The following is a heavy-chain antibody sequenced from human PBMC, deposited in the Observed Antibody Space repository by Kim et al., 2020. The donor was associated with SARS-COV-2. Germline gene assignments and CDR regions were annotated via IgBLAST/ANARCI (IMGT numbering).Heavy chain of an antibody. CDR3: ARVSSYNGIAAAGFFDY. D-gene: IGHD6-13*01. J-gene: IGHJ4*02. V-gene: IGHV6-1*01. CDR2: TYYRSKWYN. CDR1: GDSVSSNSAA. Sequence: SQTLSLTCAISGDSVSSNSAAWNWIRQSPSRGLEWLGRTYYRSKWYNDYAVSVKSRITINPDTSKNQFSLQLNSVTPEDTAVYYCARVSSYNGIAAAGFFDYWGQGTLVTVSS.